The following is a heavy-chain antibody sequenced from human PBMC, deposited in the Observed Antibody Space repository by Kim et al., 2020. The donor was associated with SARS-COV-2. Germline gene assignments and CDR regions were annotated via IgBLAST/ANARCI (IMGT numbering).Heavy chain of an antibody. CDR1: GSTFSSYA. D-gene: IGHD3-16*02. V-gene: IGHV3-23*01. J-gene: IGHJ3*02. CDR3: AKGGGSYPLDAFDI. CDR2: ISGGGFST. Sequence: GGSLRLSCVDSGSTFSSYAMNWVRQAPGKGLEWVSAISGGGFSTYNADFVKGRFTVSRDNSENTLYLQMNSLRAEDTAVYYCAKGGGSYPLDAFDIWGQG.